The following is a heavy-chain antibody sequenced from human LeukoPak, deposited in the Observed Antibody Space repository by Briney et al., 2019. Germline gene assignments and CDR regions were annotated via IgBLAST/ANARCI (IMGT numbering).Heavy chain of an antibody. CDR2: ISYDGSNK. CDR1: GFTFSSYG. J-gene: IGHJ4*02. D-gene: IGHD1-26*01. V-gene: IGHV3-30*18. CDR3: AKILGEWELLSPDFDY. Sequence: GGSLRLSCAASGFTFSSYGMHWVRQAPGKGLEWVAVISYDGSNKYYADPVKGRFTISRDNSKNTLYLQMNSLRAEDTAVYYCAKILGEWELLSPDFDYWGQGTLVTVSS.